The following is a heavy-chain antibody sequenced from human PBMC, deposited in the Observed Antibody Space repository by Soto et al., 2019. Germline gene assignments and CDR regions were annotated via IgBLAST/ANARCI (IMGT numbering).Heavy chain of an antibody. CDR3: ARRTGSDYDFWSGYPNWFDP. D-gene: IGHD3-3*01. J-gene: IGHJ5*02. Sequence: SETLSLTCAVYGGSFSGYYWSWIRQPPGKGLEWIGEINHSGSTNYNPSLKSRVTISVDTSKNQFSLKLSSVTAADTAVYYCARRTGSDYDFWSGYPNWFDPWGQGTLVTVSS. CDR2: INHSGST. CDR1: GGSFSGYY. V-gene: IGHV4-34*01.